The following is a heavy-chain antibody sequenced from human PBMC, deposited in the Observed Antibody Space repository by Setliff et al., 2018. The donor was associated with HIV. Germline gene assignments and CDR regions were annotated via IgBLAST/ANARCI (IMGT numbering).Heavy chain of an antibody. CDR1: GDSIGSSSW. J-gene: IGHJ4*02. V-gene: IGHV4-4*02. CDR2: IYHGGTT. D-gene: IGHD3-22*01. CDR3: ARAADYHDSSGYWAPPRYFDN. Sequence: SETLSLTCAVSGDSIGSSSWWSWVRQAPGKGLEWIGEIYHGGTTKYNPSLKSRVTMSVDRPNNHFSLRLTSVTAADTAVYYCARAADYHDSSGYWAPPRYFDNWGQGTLVTVSS.